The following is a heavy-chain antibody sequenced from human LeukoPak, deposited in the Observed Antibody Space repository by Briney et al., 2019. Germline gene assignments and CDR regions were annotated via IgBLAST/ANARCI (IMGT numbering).Heavy chain of an antibody. CDR3: AKASSSWYDG. V-gene: IGHV3-30*18. J-gene: IGHJ5*02. CDR1: GFTFSSYG. Sequence: QAGGSLRLSCAASGFTFSSYGMHWVRQAPGKGLEWVAVISYDGSNKYYADSVKGRFTISRDNSKNTLYLQMNSLRAEDTAVYYCAKASSSWYDGWGQGTLVTVSS. CDR2: ISYDGSNK. D-gene: IGHD6-13*01.